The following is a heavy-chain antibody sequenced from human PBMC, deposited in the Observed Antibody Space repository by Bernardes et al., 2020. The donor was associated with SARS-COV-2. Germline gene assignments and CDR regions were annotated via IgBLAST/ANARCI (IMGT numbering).Heavy chain of an antibody. Sequence: GGSLRLSSTASAFSSGSYGMSWLRQAPGKGLEWVSYLTERRERTTYADSVKGQFTISRDNSRHTLYLQLSNLRAEDTAIYYCAREPSRRADLWGQGTPVTVSS. CDR3: AREPSRRADL. J-gene: IGHJ5*02. V-gene: IGHV3-23*01. D-gene: IGHD2-2*01. CDR1: AFSSGSYG. CDR2: LTERRERT.